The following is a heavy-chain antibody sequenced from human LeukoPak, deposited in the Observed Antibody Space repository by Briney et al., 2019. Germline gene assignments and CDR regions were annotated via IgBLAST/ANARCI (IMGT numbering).Heavy chain of an antibody. V-gene: IGHV1-69*05. Sequence: ASVKVSCKASGGTFNNYTISWARQAPGQGLEWMGGIIPIFGTANYAQKFQGRVTMTRDTSTSTAYMELRSLRSDDTAVYYCARDGHRMYYYESSDYRFDSWGQGTLVTVSS. D-gene: IGHD3-22*01. CDR3: ARDGHRMYYYESSDYRFDS. CDR1: GGTFNNYT. CDR2: IIPIFGTA. J-gene: IGHJ4*02.